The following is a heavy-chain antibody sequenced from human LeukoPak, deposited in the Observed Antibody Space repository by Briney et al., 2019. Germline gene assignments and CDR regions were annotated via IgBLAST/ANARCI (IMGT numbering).Heavy chain of an antibody. CDR1: GFTFSSYG. V-gene: IGHV3-23*01. CDR2: ISASAGRT. J-gene: IGHJ4*02. D-gene: IGHD1-26*01. CDR3: AKEYSGTFSPFPSYFDY. Sequence: GGSLRLSCAASGFTFSSYGMSWVRQAPGKGLEWVSAISASAGRTYYADSVKGRFTISRDNSKNTLSLQMNSLRADDTAVYYCAKEYSGTFSPFPSYFDYWGQGTLVTVSS.